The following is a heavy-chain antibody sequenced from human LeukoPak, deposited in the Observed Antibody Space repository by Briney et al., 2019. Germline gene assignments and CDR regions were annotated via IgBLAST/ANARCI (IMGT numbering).Heavy chain of an antibody. CDR2: IHNSGGT. V-gene: IGHV4-59*01. D-gene: IGHD3-10*01. CDR1: DDSISNNY. Sequence: TSQTLSLTCSVSDDSISNNYSSWIRHPPRKRLEWIGYIHNSGGTNYNPSLNSRVTISVDTSKKQVYLKVTSVTAADTAVYYCTRGEAYYGSRSFLVWWGQGTLVTVSS. CDR3: TRGEAYYGSRSFLVW. J-gene: IGHJ4*02.